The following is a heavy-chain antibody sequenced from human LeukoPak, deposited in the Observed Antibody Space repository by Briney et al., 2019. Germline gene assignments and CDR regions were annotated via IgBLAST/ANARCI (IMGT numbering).Heavy chain of an antibody. V-gene: IGHV3-30*18. J-gene: IGHJ4*02. CDR1: GFTFSSYG. D-gene: IGHD5-18*01. Sequence: GGSLRLSCAASGFTFSSYGMHWVRQAPGKGLEWVAVISYDGSNKYYADSVEGRFTISRDNSKNTLYLQMNSLRAEDTAVYYCAKGGIQLWGSIDYWGQGTLVTVSS. CDR2: ISYDGSNK. CDR3: AKGGIQLWGSIDY.